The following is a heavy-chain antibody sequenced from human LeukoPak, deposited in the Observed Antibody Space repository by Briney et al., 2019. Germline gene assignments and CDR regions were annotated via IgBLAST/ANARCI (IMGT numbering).Heavy chain of an antibody. CDR1: GFTFRSYA. CDR2: LIGSGGST. Sequence: GRSLRLSCAASGFTFRSYAMSWVRPAPAHGLDSLPSLIGSGGSTYYADSVKGRFTISRDNSKNTLYLQMNSLRAEDTAVYCCAKTQSEWELLGGLDYWGQGTLVTVSS. V-gene: IGHV3-23*01. D-gene: IGHD1-26*01. J-gene: IGHJ4*02. CDR3: AKTQSEWELLGGLDY.